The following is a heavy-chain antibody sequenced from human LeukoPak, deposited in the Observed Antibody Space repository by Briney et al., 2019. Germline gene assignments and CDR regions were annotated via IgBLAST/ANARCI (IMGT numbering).Heavy chain of an antibody. V-gene: IGHV3-23*01. Sequence: GGSLRLSCAAFSGFAMSWVRQAPGRGLEWVSAINGRGDDTYYPDSVKGRFTISRDNSNNTLYLQMNSLRAEDTAVYYCAKGHRSSSSFFDSWGRGILVTVSS. CDR2: INGRGDDT. D-gene: IGHD6-19*01. CDR1: SGFA. J-gene: IGHJ4*02. CDR3: AKGHRSSSSFFDS.